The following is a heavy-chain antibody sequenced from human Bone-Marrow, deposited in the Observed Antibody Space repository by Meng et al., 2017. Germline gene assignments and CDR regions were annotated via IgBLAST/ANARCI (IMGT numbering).Heavy chain of an antibody. J-gene: IGHJ4*02. CDR3: AREDYYDSSGYLVGDY. CDR2: INSDGSST. Sequence: GESLKISCAASGFTFSSYWMHWVRQAPGKGLVWVSRINSDGSSTSYADSVKGRFTISRDNAKNTLYLRMNSLRAEDTAVYYCAREDYYDSSGYLVGDYWGQGTLVTVSS. V-gene: IGHV3-74*01. D-gene: IGHD3-22*01. CDR1: GFTFSSYW.